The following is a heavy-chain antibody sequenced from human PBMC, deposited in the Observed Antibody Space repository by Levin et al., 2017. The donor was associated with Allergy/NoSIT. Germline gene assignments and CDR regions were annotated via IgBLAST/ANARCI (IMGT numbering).Heavy chain of an antibody. D-gene: IGHD6-6*01. J-gene: IGHJ2*01. V-gene: IGHV3-74*01. CDR2: INSDGSST. CDR1: GFTFSSYW. CDR3: AREYSSSRYFDL. Sequence: GGSLRLSCAASGFTFSSYWMHWVRQAPGKGLVWVSRINSDGSSTTYADSVKGRFTISRDNAKNTLFLQMNSLRVEDTAVYYCAREYSSSRYFDLWGRGTLVTVSS.